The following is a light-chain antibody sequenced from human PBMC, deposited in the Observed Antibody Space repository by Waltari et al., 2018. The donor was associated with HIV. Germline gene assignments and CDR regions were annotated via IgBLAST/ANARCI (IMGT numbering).Light chain of an antibody. V-gene: IGLV2-14*01. J-gene: IGLJ3*02. CDR1: SHTIDFYHF. Sequence: QSPLYQPASVSGSPGPSITIPCPGVSHTIDFYHFVSWYQLRPGKAPQLIIFGVTRRPSGISSRFSGSTSGGTASLTISDLQIEDEADYFCSSFAGTGTPMFGGGTKLTVL. CDR2: GVT. CDR3: SSFAGTGTPM.